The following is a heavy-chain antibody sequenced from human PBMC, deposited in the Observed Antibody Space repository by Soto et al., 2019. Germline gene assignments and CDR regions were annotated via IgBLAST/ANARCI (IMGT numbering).Heavy chain of an antibody. CDR1: GFTFSSYN. Sequence: EVQLVESGGGLVQPGGSLRLSCAASGFTFSSYNMNWVRQAPGKGLEWVSYISYGNPSIYYADSVKGRFTISRDNAKDSLFLQMHSLRDEDTAVYYCARAVSGGRPSDYWGQGTLVTVSS. CDR3: ARAVSGGRPSDY. J-gene: IGHJ4*02. V-gene: IGHV3-48*02. D-gene: IGHD3-3*01. CDR2: ISYGNPSI.